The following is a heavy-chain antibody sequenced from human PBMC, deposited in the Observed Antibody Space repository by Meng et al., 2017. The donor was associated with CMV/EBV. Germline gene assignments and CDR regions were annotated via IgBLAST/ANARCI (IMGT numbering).Heavy chain of an antibody. CDR1: GGSFSGYY. J-gene: IGHJ4*02. Sequence: QVQLQQWGAGLLKPSETLSLTCAVYGGSFSGYYWSWFRQPPGKGLEWIGEINHSGRTNYNPSLKSRVTISVDTSKNQFCLKLSSVTAADTAVYYCASSLTYPDYWGQGTLVTVSS. D-gene: IGHD2-15*01. CDR2: INHSGRT. V-gene: IGHV4-34*01. CDR3: ASSLTYPDY.